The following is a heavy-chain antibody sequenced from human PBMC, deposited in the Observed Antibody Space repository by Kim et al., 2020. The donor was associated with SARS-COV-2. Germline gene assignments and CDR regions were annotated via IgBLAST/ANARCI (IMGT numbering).Heavy chain of an antibody. Sequence: SETLSLTCTVSGGSISSSSYFWGWIRQPPGKGLEWIGSNYSGAIYYHNLSLNSTVSIYVYKSKKQLYLRFRTATAADTAVYYCARPRGSSACYAVNWFHP. CDR3: ARPRGSSACYAVNWFHP. V-gene: IGHV4-39*01. CDR1: GGSISSSSYF. CDR2: NYSGAIY. D-gene: IGHD6-19*01. J-gene: IGHJ5*02.